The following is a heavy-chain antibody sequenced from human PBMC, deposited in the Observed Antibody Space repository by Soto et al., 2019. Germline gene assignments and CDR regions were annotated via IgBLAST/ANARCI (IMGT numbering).Heavy chain of an antibody. CDR3: ARVLGSSPGLGPTPIRYYFDY. J-gene: IGHJ4*02. CDR1: GGSFSGYY. CDR2: INHSGST. D-gene: IGHD6-6*01. V-gene: IGHV4-34*01. Sequence: PSETLSLTCAVYGGSFSGYYWSWIRQPPGKGLEWIGEINHSGSTNYNPSLKSRVTISVDTSKNQFSLKLSSVTAADTAVYYCARVLGSSPGLGPTPIRYYFDYWGQGTLVTVSS.